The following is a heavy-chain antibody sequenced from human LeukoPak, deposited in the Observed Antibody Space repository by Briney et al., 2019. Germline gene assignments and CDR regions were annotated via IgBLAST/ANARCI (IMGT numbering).Heavy chain of an antibody. CDR3: ARYGSSWDLDY. V-gene: IGHV3-23*01. Sequence: GGSLRLSCAASGFTFSSYAMSWVRQAPGKGLEWVSAISGSGGSTYYADSVKGRFTVSRDNSKNTLYLQMNSLRAEDTAVYYCARYGSSWDLDYWGQGTLVTVSS. D-gene: IGHD6-13*01. CDR1: GFTFSSYA. CDR2: ISGSGGST. J-gene: IGHJ4*02.